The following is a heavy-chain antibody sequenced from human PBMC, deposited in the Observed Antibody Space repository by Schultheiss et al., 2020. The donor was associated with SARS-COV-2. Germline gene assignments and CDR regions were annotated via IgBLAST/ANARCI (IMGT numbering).Heavy chain of an antibody. V-gene: IGHV1-69*13. CDR3: ASAPNGDYPFAEYFQH. Sequence: SVKVSCKASGYTFTSYYMHWVRQAPGQGLEWMGGIIPIFGTANYAQKFQGRVTITADESTSTAYMELSSLRSEDTAVYYCASAPNGDYPFAEYFQHWGQGTLVTVSS. CDR2: IIPIFGTA. J-gene: IGHJ1*01. CDR1: GYTFTSYY. D-gene: IGHD4-17*01.